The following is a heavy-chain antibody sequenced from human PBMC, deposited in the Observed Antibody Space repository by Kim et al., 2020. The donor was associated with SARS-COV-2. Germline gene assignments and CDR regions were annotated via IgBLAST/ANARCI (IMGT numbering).Heavy chain of an antibody. Sequence: GGSLRLSCAASGFTFDDYAIHWVRQAPGKGLEWVSGISWNSGSIGYADSVKGRFTISRDNAKNSLYLQMNSLRAEDTALYYCAKDKEGGYFGRGWFDPWGQGTLVTVSS. CDR3: AKDKEGGYFGRGWFDP. J-gene: IGHJ5*02. V-gene: IGHV3-9*01. D-gene: IGHD3-9*01. CDR2: ISWNSGSI. CDR1: GFTFDDYA.